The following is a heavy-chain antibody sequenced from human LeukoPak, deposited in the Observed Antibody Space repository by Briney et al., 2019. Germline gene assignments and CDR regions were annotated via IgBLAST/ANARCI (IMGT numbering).Heavy chain of an antibody. D-gene: IGHD6-19*01. V-gene: IGHV7-4-1*02. Sequence: ASVKVSCKASGYTFTGHAMNWVRQAPGQGPEWMGYINTKTGNPTYAQGSTGRFVFSLDTSVSTAYLQISSLKPEDTGVYYCAKGGWVAVTGMDSWGQGILVTVSS. CDR2: INTKTGNP. J-gene: IGHJ4*02. CDR1: GYTFTGHA. CDR3: AKGGWVAVTGMDS.